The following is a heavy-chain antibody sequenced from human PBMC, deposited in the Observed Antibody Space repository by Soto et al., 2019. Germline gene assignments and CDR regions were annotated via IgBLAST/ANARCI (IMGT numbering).Heavy chain of an antibody. D-gene: IGHD2-2*01. CDR3: AKARMHPRTDCSSTSCLGWFDP. J-gene: IGHJ5*02. CDR1: GFTLRNYA. CDR2: IGGGGDST. Sequence: DVQLLESGGGLVQPGGSLRPSCAASGFTLRNYAMAWVRQAPGKGLEWVSTIGGGGDSTYYADSVKGRFTTSSDNYNTTLNLQMNSLRAEDTAVYYCAKARMHPRTDCSSTSCLGWFDPWGQGTLVTVSA. V-gene: IGHV3-23*01.